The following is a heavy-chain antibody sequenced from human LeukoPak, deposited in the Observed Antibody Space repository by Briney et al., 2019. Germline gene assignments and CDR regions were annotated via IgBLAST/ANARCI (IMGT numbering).Heavy chain of an antibody. D-gene: IGHD3-22*01. CDR3: ASLGGRPAYYYDSRGRDFDY. CDR2: IWYDGSNK. CDR1: GFTFSSYG. J-gene: IGHJ4*02. Sequence: GGSLRLSCAASGFTFSSYGMHWVRQAPGKGLEWVAVIWYDGSNKYYADSVKGRFTISRDNSKNTLYLQMNSLRAEDTAVYYCASLGGRPAYYYDSRGRDFDYWGQGTLVTVSS. V-gene: IGHV3-33*01.